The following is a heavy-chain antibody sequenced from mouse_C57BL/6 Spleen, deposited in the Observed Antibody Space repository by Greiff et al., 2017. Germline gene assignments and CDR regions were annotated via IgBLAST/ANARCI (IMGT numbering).Heavy chain of an antibody. J-gene: IGHJ3*01. Sequence: EVKVVESGAELVKPGASVKLSCTASGFNIKDYYMHWVKQRTEQGLEWIGRIDPEDGETKYAPKFQGKATITADTSSTTTYLQLSSLTSEDAAVYYCARSLAGTQFAYWGQGTLVTVSA. CDR1: GFNIKDYY. CDR2: IDPEDGET. CDR3: ARSLAGTQFAY. D-gene: IGHD4-1*01. V-gene: IGHV14-2*01.